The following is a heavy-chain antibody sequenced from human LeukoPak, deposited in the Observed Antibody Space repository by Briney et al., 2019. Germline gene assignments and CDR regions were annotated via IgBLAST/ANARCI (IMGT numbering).Heavy chain of an antibody. CDR2: IYHSGST. J-gene: IGHJ4*02. Sequence: SETLSLTCTVSGGSISSSSYYWSWIRQPPGKGLEWIGYIYHSGSTYYNPSLKSRVTISVDRSKNQFSLKLSSVTAADTAVYYCARGYWGYFDYWGQGTLVTVSS. CDR1: GGSISSSSYY. CDR3: ARGYWGYFDY. D-gene: IGHD7-27*01. V-gene: IGHV4-30-2*01.